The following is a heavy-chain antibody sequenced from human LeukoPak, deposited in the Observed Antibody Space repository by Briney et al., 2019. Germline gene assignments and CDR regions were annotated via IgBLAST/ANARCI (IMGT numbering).Heavy chain of an antibody. D-gene: IGHD3-10*01. J-gene: IGHJ5*02. CDR1: GFTFSGSA. CDR2: IRSKANSYAT. Sequence: GGSLRLSCAASGFTFSGSAMHWVRQASGKGLEWVGRIRSKANSYATAYAASVKGRFTISRDDSKNTAYLQMNSLKTEDTAVYYCARVRSSGYYYGGNWFDPWGQGTLVTVSS. V-gene: IGHV3-73*01. CDR3: ARVRSSGYYYGGNWFDP.